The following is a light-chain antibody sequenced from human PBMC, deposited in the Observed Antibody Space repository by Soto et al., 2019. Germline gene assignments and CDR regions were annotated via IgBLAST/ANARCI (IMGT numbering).Light chain of an antibody. Sequence: EIELTQSPATLSLSPGERATLSCRASQSVSSYLAWYQQKPGQAPRLLIYDTSNRAGGVPARFSGSGSATDFTLTINSLEPEDFAVYYCQQRNAWPLTFGGGTKVEIK. J-gene: IGKJ4*01. V-gene: IGKV3-11*01. CDR3: QQRNAWPLT. CDR1: QSVSSY. CDR2: DTS.